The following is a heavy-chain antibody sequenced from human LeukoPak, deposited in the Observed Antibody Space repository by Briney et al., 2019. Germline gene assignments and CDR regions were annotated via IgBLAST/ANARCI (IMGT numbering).Heavy chain of an antibody. CDR2: ISYDGSNK. CDR1: GFTFSSYA. Sequence: GGSLRLSCAASGFTFSSYAMRWVRQAPGKGLEWVAVISYDGSNKYYADSVKGRFTISRDNSKNTLYLQMNSLRAEDTAVYYCARGSTYYGSGSYYKRYNWFDPWSQGTLVTVSS. V-gene: IGHV3-30-3*01. D-gene: IGHD3-10*01. CDR3: ARGSTYYGSGSYYKRYNWFDP. J-gene: IGHJ5*02.